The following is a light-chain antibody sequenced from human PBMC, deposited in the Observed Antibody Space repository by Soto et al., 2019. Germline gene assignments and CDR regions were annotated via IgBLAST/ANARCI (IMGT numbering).Light chain of an antibody. CDR3: TSFSTGSSYVI. Sequence: QSVLTQPASVSGSPGQSITISCTGTSRDVGNYNYVSWYQETPGKAPRLIIYQVTNRPSGVSNRFSGSKSGNTASLDISGLQADDEADYYCTSFSTGSSYVIFGGGTKVTVL. J-gene: IGLJ2*01. CDR2: QVT. V-gene: IGLV2-14*01. CDR1: SRDVGNYNY.